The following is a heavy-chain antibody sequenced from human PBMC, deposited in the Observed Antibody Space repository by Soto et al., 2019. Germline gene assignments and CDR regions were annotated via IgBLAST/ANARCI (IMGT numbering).Heavy chain of an antibody. CDR2: ISAYNGNT. J-gene: IGHJ5*02. CDR1: GYTFTSYG. CDR3: ARQGIAAAVTRWFDP. Sequence: ASVKVSCKASGYTFTSYGISWVRQAPGQGLEWMRWISAYNGNTNYAQKLQGRVTMTTDTSTSTAYMELRSLRSDDTAVYYCARQGIAAAVTRWFDPLCQGTLVTVSS. V-gene: IGHV1-18*04. D-gene: IGHD6-13*01.